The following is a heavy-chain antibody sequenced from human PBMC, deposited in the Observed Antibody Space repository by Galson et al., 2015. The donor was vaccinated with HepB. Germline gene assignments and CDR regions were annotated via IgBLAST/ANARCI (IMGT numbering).Heavy chain of an antibody. Sequence: SLRLSCAASGFTFSNYYMNWIRQAPGKGLEWISYISSSSSYTNYADSVKGRFTISRDNAKNSLYLQVNSLSAEDTAVYYCAKSSSSTRSHFDYWGQGTLVAVSS. CDR2: ISSSSSYT. CDR1: GFTFSNYY. D-gene: IGHD6-6*01. V-gene: IGHV3-11*03. J-gene: IGHJ4*02. CDR3: AKSSSSTRSHFDY.